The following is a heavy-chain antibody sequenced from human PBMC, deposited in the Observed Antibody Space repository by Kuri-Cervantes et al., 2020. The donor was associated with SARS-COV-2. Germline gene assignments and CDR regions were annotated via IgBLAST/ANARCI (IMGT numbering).Heavy chain of an antibody. J-gene: IGHJ6*02. Sequence: GGSLRLSCAASGFTFSSYGIHWVRQAPGKGLEWVAVISYDGSNKNYADSVKGRFTISRDNAKNSLYLQMNSLRAEDTAVYYCARDRRVQLGRVYYGMDVWGQGTTVTVSS. CDR3: ARDRRVQLGRVYYGMDV. D-gene: IGHD6-6*01. CDR1: GFTFSSYG. V-gene: IGHV3-30*03. CDR2: ISYDGSNK.